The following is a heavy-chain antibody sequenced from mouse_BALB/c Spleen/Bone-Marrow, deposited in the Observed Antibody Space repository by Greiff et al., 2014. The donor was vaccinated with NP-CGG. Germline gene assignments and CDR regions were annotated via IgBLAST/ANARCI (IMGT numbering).Heavy chain of an antibody. CDR1: GFNIKDTY. CDR3: ARWEYYAMDY. V-gene: IGHV14-3*02. J-gene: IGHJ4*01. D-gene: IGHD4-1*01. Sequence: EVQLVESGAELVKPGAPVKLSCTASGFNIKDTYMHWVKQRPEQGLEWIGRIDPANGNTKYDPKFQGKATITADTSSNTAYLQLSSLTSEDTAVYYCARWEYYAMDYWGQGTSVTVSS. CDR2: IDPANGNT.